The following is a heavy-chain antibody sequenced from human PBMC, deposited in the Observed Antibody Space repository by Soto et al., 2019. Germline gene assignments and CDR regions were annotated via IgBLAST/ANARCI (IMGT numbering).Heavy chain of an antibody. V-gene: IGHV5-51*01. CDR3: ARLGLTPYAPDY. J-gene: IGHJ4*02. CDR1: GNSFTTFW. Sequence: GESLKISCKGSGNSFTTFWIAWVRQLPGKGLEWMGMIYPGDSDTRCSPSFQGQVTISADKSISTAYLQWGSLMASDTAIYYCARLGLTPYAPDYWGQGTLVTVSS. D-gene: IGHD3-9*01. CDR2: IYPGDSDT.